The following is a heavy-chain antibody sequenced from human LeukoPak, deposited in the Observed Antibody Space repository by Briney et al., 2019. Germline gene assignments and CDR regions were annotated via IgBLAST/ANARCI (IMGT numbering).Heavy chain of an antibody. CDR1: GGFFSGYY. J-gene: IGHJ4*02. V-gene: IGHV4-34*01. D-gene: IGHD2-2*01. CDR2: INHSGST. Sequence: PSETLSLTCAVYGGFFSGYYWSWIRQPPGKGLEWIGEINHSGSTNYNPSLKSRVTISVDTSKNQFSLKLSSVTAADTAVYYCARIVWVPAAILDYWGQGTLVTVSS. CDR3: ARIVWVPAAILDY.